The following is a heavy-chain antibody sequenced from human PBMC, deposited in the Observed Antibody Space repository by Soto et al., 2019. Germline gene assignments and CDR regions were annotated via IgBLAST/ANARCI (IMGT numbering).Heavy chain of an antibody. D-gene: IGHD6-19*01. CDR2: ISSSSTI. V-gene: IGHV3-48*02. Sequence: VGSLRLSCAASGFTFSSYSMNWVRQAPGKGLEWVSYISSSSTIYYADSVKGRFTISRDNAKNSLYLQMNSLRDEDTAVYHCAREYLYSSGPAVDYWGQGTLVTVSS. CDR3: AREYLYSSGPAVDY. J-gene: IGHJ4*02. CDR1: GFTFSSYS.